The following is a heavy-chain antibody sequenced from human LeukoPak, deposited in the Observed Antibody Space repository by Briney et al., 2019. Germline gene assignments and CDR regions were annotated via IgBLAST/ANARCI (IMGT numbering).Heavy chain of an antibody. J-gene: IGHJ4*02. CDR1: GFTVSSNY. CDR2: IYSGGST. D-gene: IGHD4-23*01. V-gene: IGHV3-66*01. Sequence: GGSLRLSCAASGFTVSSNYMSWVRQAPGKGLEWVSVIYSGGSTFYAESVKGRFTVSRDNSKNTLYLQMNSLRVDDTAMYYCARNQDYGGFDFWGQGTLVTVSS. CDR3: ARNQDYGGFDF.